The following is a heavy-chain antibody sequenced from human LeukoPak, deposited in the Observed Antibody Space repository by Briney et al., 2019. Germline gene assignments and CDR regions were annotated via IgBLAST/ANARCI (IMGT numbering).Heavy chain of an antibody. V-gene: IGHV3-11*04. J-gene: IGHJ4*02. CDR2: ISSSGSTI. CDR1: GFTFSDYY. Sequence: PGGSLRLSCAASGFTFSDYYMSWIRQAPGKGLEWVSYISSSGSTIYYADSVKGRSTISRDNAKNSLYLQMNSLRAEDTAVYYCVRDLEPGTNDYWGQGTLVTVSS. D-gene: IGHD2-2*01. CDR3: VRDLEPGTNDY.